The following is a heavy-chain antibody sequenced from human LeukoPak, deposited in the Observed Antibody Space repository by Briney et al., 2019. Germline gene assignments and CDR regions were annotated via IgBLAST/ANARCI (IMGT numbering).Heavy chain of an antibody. J-gene: IGHJ4*02. CDR2: ISYDGSNK. CDR3: ARDASLYYVDH. CDR1: GFSFSSYA. V-gene: IGHV3-30-3*01. Sequence: GGSLRLSCAASGFSFSSYAMHWVRQAPGKGLEWVAVISYDGSNKYYADSVKGRFSISRDNAKNTLYLQMNSLTAEDTAIYYCARDASLYYVDHWGQGTLVTVSS.